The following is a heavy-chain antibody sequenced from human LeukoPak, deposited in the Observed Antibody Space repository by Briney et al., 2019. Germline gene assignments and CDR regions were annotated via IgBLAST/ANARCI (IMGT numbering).Heavy chain of an antibody. V-gene: IGHV3-33*01. J-gene: IGHJ4*02. CDR1: GFTFSRYG. CDR3: ARDLRLGYYDSSFPDY. CDR2: IWYDGSKK. Sequence: PGRSLRLSCAASGFTFSRYGMHCVRQGPGKGLEWVAVIWYDGSKKYYADSVKGRFTISRDNSKNTLYLQMNSLRAEDTAVYYCARDLRLGYYDSSFPDYWGQGTLVTVSS. D-gene: IGHD3-22*01.